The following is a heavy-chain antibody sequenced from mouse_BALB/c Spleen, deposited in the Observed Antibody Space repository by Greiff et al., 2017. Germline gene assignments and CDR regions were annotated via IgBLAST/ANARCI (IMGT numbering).Heavy chain of an antibody. D-gene: IGHD2-2*01. Sequence: EVKLVESGGGLVQPGGSRKLSCAASGFTFSSFGMHWVRQAPEKGLEWVAYISSGSSTIYYADTVKGRFTISRNNTKNTLFLQMTSLSSEDTAMYYCARWGLGWYFDVWGAGTTVTVSS. CDR1: GFTFSSFG. CDR2: ISSGSSTI. V-gene: IGHV5-17*02. J-gene: IGHJ1*01. CDR3: ARWGLGWYFDV.